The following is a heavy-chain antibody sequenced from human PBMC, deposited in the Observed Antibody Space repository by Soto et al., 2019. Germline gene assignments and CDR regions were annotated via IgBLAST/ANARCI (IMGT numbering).Heavy chain of an antibody. CDR1: GFTFSSYG. V-gene: IGHV3-30*18. CDR3: AKDGESQEYSSGSSHFDY. D-gene: IGHD6-19*01. CDR2: ISYDGSNK. Sequence: XGSLRLSCAASGFTFSSYGMHWVRQAPGKGLEWVAVISYDGSNKYYADSVKGRFTISRDNSKNTLYLQMNSLRAEDTAVYYCAKDGESQEYSSGSSHFDYWGQVTLVTVSS. J-gene: IGHJ4*02.